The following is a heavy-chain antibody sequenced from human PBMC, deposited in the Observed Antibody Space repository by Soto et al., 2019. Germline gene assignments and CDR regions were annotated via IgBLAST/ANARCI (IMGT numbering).Heavy chain of an antibody. CDR1: GYTFTSYG. J-gene: IGHJ5*02. Sequence: CQASGYTFTSYGISWVRQAPGQGLEWMGWISAYNGNTNYAQKLQGRVTMTTDTSTSTAYMELRSLRSDDTAVYYCARYSGYDHNWFDPWGQGTLVTVSS. CDR2: ISAYNGNT. V-gene: IGHV1-18*01. CDR3: ARYSGYDHNWFDP. D-gene: IGHD5-12*01.